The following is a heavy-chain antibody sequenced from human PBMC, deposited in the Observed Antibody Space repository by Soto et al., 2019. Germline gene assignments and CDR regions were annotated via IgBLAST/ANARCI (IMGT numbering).Heavy chain of an antibody. V-gene: IGHV3-33*01. Sequence: QVQLVESGGGVVQPGRSLRLSCAASGFSLSDYGMHWVRQAPDKGLEWVAVISHDTNYKHHADPVKGRFTISRDDSKNTLYLQMNGLRAEDTAVYYCARDLNLRGLDVRGQGTTVTVFS. CDR1: GFSLSDYG. CDR2: ISHDTNYK. J-gene: IGHJ6*02. D-gene: IGHD3-10*01. CDR3: ARDLNLRGLDV.